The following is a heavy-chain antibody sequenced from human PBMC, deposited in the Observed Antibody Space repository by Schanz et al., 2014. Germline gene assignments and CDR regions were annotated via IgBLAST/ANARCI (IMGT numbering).Heavy chain of an antibody. Sequence: QVQLVESGGGVVQPGRSLRLSCATSGFTFSSYGMHWVRQAPGKGLEWVAVIWFDGNNKYYADSVKGRFTISRDNAKNSLYLQMNSLRAEDTAVYYCATVGSETYSIYWYFDLWGRGTLVTVSS. CDR3: ATVGSETYSIYWYFDL. J-gene: IGHJ2*01. V-gene: IGHV3-33*03. D-gene: IGHD3-10*01. CDR2: IWFDGNNK. CDR1: GFTFSSYG.